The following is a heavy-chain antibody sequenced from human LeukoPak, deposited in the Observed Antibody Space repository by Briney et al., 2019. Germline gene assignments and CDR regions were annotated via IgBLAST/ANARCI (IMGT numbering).Heavy chain of an antibody. CDR3: ARFNSGSYQHYFDF. CDR2: IYYSGST. Sequence: SETLSLTCTVSGGSISSSSYYWGWIRQPPGKGLECIGSIYYSGSTYYNPSLKSRVTISIDTSKNQFSLKLSSVTAADTAVYYCARFNSGSYQHYFDFWGQGTLVTVSS. CDR1: GGSISSSSYY. D-gene: IGHD1-26*01. V-gene: IGHV4-39*07. J-gene: IGHJ4*02.